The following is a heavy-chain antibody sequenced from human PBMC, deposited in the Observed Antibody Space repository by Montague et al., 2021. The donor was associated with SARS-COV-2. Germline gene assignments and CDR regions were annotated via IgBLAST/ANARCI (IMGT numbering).Heavy chain of an antibody. D-gene: IGHD4-23*01. J-gene: IGHJ3*02. CDR1: GGSITGYY. Sequence: SETLSFTCTVSGGSITGYYWSWLRRSPGKGLEWIAYIYDGGAVNYNPSLGSRVTISTDTSKNQLSLKVNSVTAADTAVYYCVRDHPYGGPRGAYDIWGQGTVVTVSS. CDR3: VRDHPYGGPRGAYDI. V-gene: IGHV4-59*01. CDR2: IYDGGAV.